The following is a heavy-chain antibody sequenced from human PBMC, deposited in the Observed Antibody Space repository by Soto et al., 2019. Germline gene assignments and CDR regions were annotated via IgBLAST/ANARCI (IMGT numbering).Heavy chain of an antibody. CDR2: IKQDGSEK. CDR1: GFTFSRNW. CDR3: ARDGDGYPA. D-gene: IGHD1-1*01. Sequence: EVQLVESGGGLVQPGGSLTVSCAASGFTFSRNWMSWVRQAPGKGLEWVANIKQDGSEKYYADAVKGRFTLSRDNVENSLYLQMNSLRAEDTAVYYCARDGDGYPAWGQGTLVTVSS. J-gene: IGHJ5*02. V-gene: IGHV3-7*01.